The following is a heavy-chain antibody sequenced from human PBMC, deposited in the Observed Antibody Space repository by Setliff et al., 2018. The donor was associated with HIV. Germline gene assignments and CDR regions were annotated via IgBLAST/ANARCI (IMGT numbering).Heavy chain of an antibody. CDR2: IYYSGST. V-gene: IGHV4-59*12. D-gene: IGHD7-27*01. CDR3: AKDRWGGKPYYFDY. J-gene: IGHJ4*02. Sequence: SETLSLTCTVSGGSIGNYYWSWIRQPPGKGLEWIGHIYYSGSTNYNPPLKSRITISVDTSKNQFSLRLTSVTAADTAVYYCAKDRWGGKPYYFDYWGQGTLVTVSS. CDR1: GGSIGNYY.